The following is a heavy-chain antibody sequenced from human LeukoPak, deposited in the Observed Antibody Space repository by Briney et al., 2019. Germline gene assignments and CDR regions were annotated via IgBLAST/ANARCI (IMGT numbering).Heavy chain of an antibody. CDR3: AGEGQMVRGGIRPSADY. CDR2: IYSGGST. Sequence: PGGSLRLSCAASGFTVSSNYMSWVRQAPGKGLEWVSVIYSGGSTYYADSVKGRFTISRDNSKNTLYLQMNSLRAEDTAVYYCAGEGQMVRGGIRPSADYWGQGTLGTVSS. CDR1: GFTVSSNY. D-gene: IGHD3-10*01. V-gene: IGHV3-53*01. J-gene: IGHJ4*02.